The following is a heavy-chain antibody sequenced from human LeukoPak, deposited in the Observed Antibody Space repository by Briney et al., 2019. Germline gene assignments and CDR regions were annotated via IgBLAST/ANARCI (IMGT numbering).Heavy chain of an antibody. V-gene: IGHV4-59*12. CDR3: ARGVSATKGWWFDP. J-gene: IGHJ5*02. D-gene: IGHD1-1*01. CDR1: GGSISSYY. Sequence: PSETLSLTCTVSGGSISSYYWSWIRQPPGKGLEWIGYIYYTGSTYYNPSLKSRVTISVDRSKNQFSLKLSSVTAADTAVYYCARGVSATKGWWFDPWGQGTLVTVSS. CDR2: IYYTGST.